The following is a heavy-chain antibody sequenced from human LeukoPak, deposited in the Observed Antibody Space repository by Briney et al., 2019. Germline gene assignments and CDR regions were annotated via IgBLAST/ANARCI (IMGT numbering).Heavy chain of an antibody. J-gene: IGHJ3*02. CDR2: ISSGSSAR. V-gene: IGHV3-48*02. D-gene: IGHD1-14*01. Sequence: GGSLRLSCAAFGFTFSIYSMNWVRQAPGKGLEWVSYISSGSSARYYADSVKGRVTISRDNAKNSLYLQMNSLRDEDTAVYYCARETEMGIWGQGTMVTVSS. CDR3: ARETEMGI. CDR1: GFTFSIYS.